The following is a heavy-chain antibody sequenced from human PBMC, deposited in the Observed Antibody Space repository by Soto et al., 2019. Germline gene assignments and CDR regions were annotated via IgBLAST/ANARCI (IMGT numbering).Heavy chain of an antibody. Sequence: GESLKISCKGSGYSFTTYWIGWVRQMPGKGLEWMGIIYPGDSDTRYSPSFQGQVTISADKSISTAYLQWSSPKASDTAMYYCTSFIGYCISTTCYAGVYWGQGTLVTVSS. D-gene: IGHD2-2*01. CDR2: IYPGDSDT. V-gene: IGHV5-51*01. CDR1: GYSFTTYW. CDR3: TSFIGYCISTTCYAGVY. J-gene: IGHJ4*02.